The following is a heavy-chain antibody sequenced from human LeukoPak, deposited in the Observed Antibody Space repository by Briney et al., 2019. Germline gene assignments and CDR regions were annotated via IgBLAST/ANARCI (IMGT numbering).Heavy chain of an antibody. CDR2: ISAYNGNT. CDR1: GYTFTSYG. D-gene: IGHD4-17*01. CDR3: ARGGDYGDYVGHFDY. V-gene: IGHV1-18*01. J-gene: IGHJ4*02. Sequence: GASVKDSCTASGYTFTSYGISWVRQAPGQGLEWMGWISAYNGNTNYAQKLQGRVTMTTDTSTSTAYMELRSLRSDDTAVYYCARGGDYGDYVGHFDYWGQGTLVTVSS.